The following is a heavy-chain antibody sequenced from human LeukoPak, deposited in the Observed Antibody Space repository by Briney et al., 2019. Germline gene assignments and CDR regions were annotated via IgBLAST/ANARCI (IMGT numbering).Heavy chain of an antibody. CDR3: AKASRNGSGSYYAEY. Sequence: GGSLRLSCAASGFTFSSYAMSWVRQAPGKGLEWVSGISGSGGSTYYADSVKGRFTISRDNSKKTLYLQMNSLRAEDTAVYYCAKASRNGSGSYYAEYWGLGTLVTVSS. D-gene: IGHD3-10*01. J-gene: IGHJ4*02. V-gene: IGHV3-23*01. CDR2: ISGSGGST. CDR1: GFTFSSYA.